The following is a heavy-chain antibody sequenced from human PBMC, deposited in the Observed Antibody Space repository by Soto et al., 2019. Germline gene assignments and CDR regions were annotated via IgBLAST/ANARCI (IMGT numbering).Heavy chain of an antibody. CDR2: IYYTGST. Sequence: SETLSLTCTVSGGSITSSSYYWGWIRQPPGKGLEWIGSIYYTGSTYYNPSLKSRVTISVDTSKNQFSLKLRSVTAADTAVYYCARGGVRSSSWYYYYYGMDVWGQGTTVTVSS. J-gene: IGHJ6*02. CDR3: ARGGVRSSSWYYYYYGMDV. CDR1: GGSITSSSYY. D-gene: IGHD6-13*01. V-gene: IGHV4-39*01.